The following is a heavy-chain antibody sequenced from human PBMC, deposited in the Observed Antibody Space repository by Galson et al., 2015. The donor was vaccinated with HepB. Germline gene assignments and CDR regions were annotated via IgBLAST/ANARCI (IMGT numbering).Heavy chain of an antibody. V-gene: IGHV1-8*01. Sequence: SVKVSCKASGYTFTSYDINWVRQATGRGLEWMGWMNPNSGNTGYAQKFQGRVTMTRNTSISTAYMELSSLRSEDTAVYYCARGPGYCSSTSCYFRWFDPWGQGTLVTVSS. CDR2: MNPNSGNT. J-gene: IGHJ5*02. CDR1: GYTFTSYD. D-gene: IGHD2-2*01. CDR3: ARGPGYCSSTSCYFRWFDP.